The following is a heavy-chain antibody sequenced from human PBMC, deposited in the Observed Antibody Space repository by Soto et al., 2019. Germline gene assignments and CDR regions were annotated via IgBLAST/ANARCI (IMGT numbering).Heavy chain of an antibody. CDR3: ARGGLAARKGRWFDP. CDR2: IHYSGST. D-gene: IGHD6-6*01. J-gene: IGHJ5*02. V-gene: IGHV4-59*01. CDR1: GGSINSYY. Sequence: PSATLSLTCTVSGGSINSYYWGWIRQPPGKGLEWIGYIHYSGSTNYNPSLKSRVTISIDTPKNQFSLKVNSMTAADTAVYYCARGGLAARKGRWFDPWGQGTLVTVSS.